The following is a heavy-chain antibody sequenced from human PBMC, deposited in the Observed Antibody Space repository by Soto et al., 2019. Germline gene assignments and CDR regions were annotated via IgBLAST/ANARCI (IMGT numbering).Heavy chain of an antibody. Sequence: HGQLGQSGAEVKKPGASVKVSCKASGYTLTSYAMQWVRQAPGQRIEWMGCINAGNGNTKYSQKFQGKVTIPRDTAASTAERERSSRRSEDTTVYYCSRLRRRANLGQGTLVTVSS. J-gene: IGHJ4*02. CDR3: SRLRRRAN. CDR1: GYTLTSYA. CDR2: INAGNGNT. V-gene: IGHV1-3*01.